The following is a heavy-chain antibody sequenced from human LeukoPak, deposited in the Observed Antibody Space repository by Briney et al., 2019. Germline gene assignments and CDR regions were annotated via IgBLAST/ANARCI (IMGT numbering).Heavy chain of an antibody. CDR2: IIPALDRA. V-gene: IGHV1-69*04. Sequence: ASVKVSCKASGGNFNNYAVNWVRQAPGQGLQWMGRIIPALDRANYAHNFQGRLTITADKSTKTAYMELSSLRSEDTGLYFCARRTDAVDDAFAIWGQGTLVTVSS. CDR1: GGNFNNYA. D-gene: IGHD2-21*01. J-gene: IGHJ4*02. CDR3: ARRTDAVDDAFAI.